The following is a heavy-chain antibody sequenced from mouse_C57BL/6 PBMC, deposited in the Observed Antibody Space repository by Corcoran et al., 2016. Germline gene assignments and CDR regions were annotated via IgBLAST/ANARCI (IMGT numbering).Heavy chain of an antibody. CDR1: GYTFTDYY. J-gene: IGHJ4*01. V-gene: IGHV1-26*01. CDR2: INPNNGGT. Sequence: EVQPQQSGPELVKPGASVKISCKASGYTFTDYYMNWVKQSHGKSLEWIGDINPNNGGTSYNQKFKGKATLTVDKSSSTAYMELRSLTSEDSAVYYCARSNWDNAMDYWGQGTSVTVSS. D-gene: IGHD4-1*01. CDR3: ARSNWDNAMDY.